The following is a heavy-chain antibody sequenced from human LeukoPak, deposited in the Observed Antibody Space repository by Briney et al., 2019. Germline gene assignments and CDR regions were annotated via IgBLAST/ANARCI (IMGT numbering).Heavy chain of an antibody. V-gene: IGHV3-21*01. D-gene: IGHD7-27*01. CDR1: GFTFSSYS. CDR3: ASLTGDPYYYYGMDV. Sequence: GGSLRLSCAASGFTFSSYSMNWVRQAPGKGMEWVSSISSSSSYIYYADSVKGRFTISRDNAKTSLYLQMNSLRAEDTAVYYCASLTGDPYYYYGMDVWGQGTTVTVSS. CDR2: ISSSSSYI. J-gene: IGHJ6*02.